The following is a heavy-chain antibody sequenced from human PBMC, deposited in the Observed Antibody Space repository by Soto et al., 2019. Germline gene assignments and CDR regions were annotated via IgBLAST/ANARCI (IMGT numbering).Heavy chain of an antibody. CDR2: ISGSGGST. CDR1: GFTFSSNW. J-gene: IGHJ5*02. CDR3: AKAGLIVNWFDP. D-gene: IGHD3-22*01. Sequence: GSLRLSCVGSGFTFSSNWMTWVRQAPGKGLEWVSAISGSGGSTYYADSVKGRFIISRDNSKNTLYLQMNILRAEDTAVYYCAKAGLIVNWFDPWGQGTLVTVSS. V-gene: IGHV3-23*01.